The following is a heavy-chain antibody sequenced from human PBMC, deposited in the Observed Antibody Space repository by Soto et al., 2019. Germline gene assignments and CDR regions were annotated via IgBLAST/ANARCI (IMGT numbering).Heavy chain of an antibody. CDR2: IRYDASDK. CDR3: YYGMDV. J-gene: IGHJ6*02. V-gene: IGHV3-30*02. CDR1: GFTFSRFN. Sequence: GGSLRLSCAASGFTFSRFNMHWVRQVPGKGLEWVAFIRYDASDKYYVDSVKGRFTISRDNSKKTLYLQMDTLRAEDTAIYYYYYGMDVWGQGTTVTVSS.